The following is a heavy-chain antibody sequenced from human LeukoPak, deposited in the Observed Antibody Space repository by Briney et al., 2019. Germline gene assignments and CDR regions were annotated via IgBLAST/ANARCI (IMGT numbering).Heavy chain of an antibody. Sequence: PGGSLRLSCAASGFTFSSYWMHWVRQAPGKGLVRVSRINGDGSSTINADSVKGRFTISRDDAKNTLYLQMNSLGVDDTAVYYCARGGSPPEALGDTFDIWGQGTMVTVSS. V-gene: IGHV3-74*01. CDR1: GFTFSSYW. CDR3: ARGGSPPEALGDTFDI. J-gene: IGHJ3*02. CDR2: INGDGSST. D-gene: IGHD1-26*01.